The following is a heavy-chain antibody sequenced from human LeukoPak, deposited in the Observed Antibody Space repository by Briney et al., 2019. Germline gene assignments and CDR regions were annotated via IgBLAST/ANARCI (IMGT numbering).Heavy chain of an antibody. V-gene: IGHV3-49*04. CDR2: IRSKAFGGAT. CDR3: TRDGVTLDY. J-gene: IGHJ4*02. Sequence: PGRSLRLSCTGSGYTFGDYAMSWVRQSPGRGLEWVSLIRSKAFGGATEYAASVKGRFTISRDDSKSIAYLQMNSLKTEDTAMYYCTRDGVTLDYWGQGTLVTAPS. CDR1: GYTFGDYA. D-gene: IGHD4-23*01.